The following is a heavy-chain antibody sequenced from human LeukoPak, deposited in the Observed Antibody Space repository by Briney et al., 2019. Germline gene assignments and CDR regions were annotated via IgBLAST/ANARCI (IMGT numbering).Heavy chain of an antibody. CDR2: INHSGST. CDR3: ARPKKYCSGGSCYFDY. V-gene: IGHV4-34*01. D-gene: IGHD2-15*01. Sequence: PSETLSLTCAVYGGSFSGYYWSWIRQPPGKGLEWIGEINHSGSTNYNPSLKSRVTISVDTSKNQFSLKLRSVTAAETSLYYCARPKKYCSGGSCYFDYWGQGTLVTVSS. J-gene: IGHJ4*02. CDR1: GGSFSGYY.